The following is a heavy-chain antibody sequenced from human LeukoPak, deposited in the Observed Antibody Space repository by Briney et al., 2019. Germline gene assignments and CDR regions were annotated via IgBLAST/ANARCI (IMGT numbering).Heavy chain of an antibody. J-gene: IGHJ6*03. CDR3: ARTTPKKDSSGYRPDEPYYYYMDV. CDR2: INPSGGST. Sequence: ASVKVSCKASGYAFTSYYMHWVRQAPGQGLEWMGIINPSGGSTSYAQKFQGRVTMTRDMSTSTVYMELSSLRSVDTAVYYCARTTPKKDSSGYRPDEPYYYYMDVWGKGTTVTVSS. V-gene: IGHV1-46*01. D-gene: IGHD3-22*01. CDR1: GYAFTSYY.